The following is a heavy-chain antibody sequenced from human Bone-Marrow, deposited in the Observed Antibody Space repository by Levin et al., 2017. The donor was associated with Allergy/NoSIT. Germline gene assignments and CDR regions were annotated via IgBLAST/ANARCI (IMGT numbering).Heavy chain of an antibody. J-gene: IGHJ6*02. CDR3: AKDLRCGNDLCFPGYSHYGLDV. CDR1: GFTFRDYY. V-gene: IGHV3-11*01. D-gene: IGHD2-15*01. Sequence: GESLKISCVVSGFTFRDYYMAWIRQAPGQGLEWISYITINRDTTYYADSVRGRFSISRDDAKNSLSLQMNSLRVEDTAIYYCAKDLRCGNDLCFPGYSHYGLDVWGQGTTVIVSS. CDR2: ITINRDTT.